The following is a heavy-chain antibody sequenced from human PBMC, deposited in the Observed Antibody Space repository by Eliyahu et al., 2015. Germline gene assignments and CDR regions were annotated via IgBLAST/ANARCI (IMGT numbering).Heavy chain of an antibody. J-gene: IGHJ6*02. V-gene: IGHV1-8*01. D-gene: IGHD2-2*01. Sequence: QVQLVQSGAEVKKPGASVKVSCKASGYTFXXXDINWVRQATGQGLEWMGWMNPNSGNTGYAQKFQGRVTMTRNTSISTAYMELSSLRSEDTAVYYCARMSSTSRKNSKQYYGMDVWGQGTTVTVSS. CDR2: MNPNSGNT. CDR3: ARMSSTSRKNSKQYYGMDV. CDR1: GYTFXXXD.